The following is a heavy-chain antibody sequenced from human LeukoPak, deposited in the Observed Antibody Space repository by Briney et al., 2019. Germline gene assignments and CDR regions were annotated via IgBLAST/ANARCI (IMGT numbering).Heavy chain of an antibody. CDR1: RFTFSSYA. V-gene: IGHV3-64*01. D-gene: IGHD1-26*01. J-gene: IGHJ4*02. Sequence: GGSLRLSCAASRFTFSSYAMHWVRQAPGKGLEYVSAISSNGGSTYYANSVKGRFTISRDNSKNTLYLQMGSLRAEDMAVYYCARGQSRWELLNPPDYWGQGTPVTVSS. CDR2: ISSNGGST. CDR3: ARGQSRWELLNPPDY.